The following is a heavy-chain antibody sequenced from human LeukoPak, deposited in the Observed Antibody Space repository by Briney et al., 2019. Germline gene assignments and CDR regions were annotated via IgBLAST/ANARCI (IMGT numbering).Heavy chain of an antibody. CDR2: IYPGDSDT. J-gene: IGHJ4*02. CDR3: ARHLGGGPAATPFDY. D-gene: IGHD2-2*01. Sequence: GESLKISCKGSGYSFTGYWIGCVRQMPGKGLEWMGIIYPGDSDTRYSPSFQGQVTISADKSISTAYLQWSSLKASDTAMYFCARHLGGGPAATPFDYWGQGTLVTVSS. CDR1: GYSFTGYW. V-gene: IGHV5-51*01.